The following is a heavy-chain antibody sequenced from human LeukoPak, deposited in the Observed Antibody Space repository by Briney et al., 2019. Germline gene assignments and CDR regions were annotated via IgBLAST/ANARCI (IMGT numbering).Heavy chain of an antibody. CDR1: GGSFSDYY. CDR2: YSGST. Sequence: PSETLSLTCTVSGGSFSDYYWTWIRQPPGKGLEWIGYSGSTNYNPSLKSRVTMSVDTSKNQFSLKLSSVTAADTAVYYCARVVAARPGDYYYYYYMDVWGKGTTVTVSS. V-gene: IGHV4-59*12. J-gene: IGHJ6*03. D-gene: IGHD6-6*01. CDR3: ARVVAARPGDYYYYYYMDV.